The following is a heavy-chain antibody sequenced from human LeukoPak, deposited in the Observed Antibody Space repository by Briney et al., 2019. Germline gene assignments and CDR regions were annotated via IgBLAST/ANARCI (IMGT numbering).Heavy chain of an antibody. CDR2: IYYSGST. J-gene: IGHJ4*02. V-gene: IGHV4-39*01. CDR3: ARRNFPGYNWNNDY. Sequence: SETLSLTCTVSGGSISSSSYYWGWIRQPPGKGLEWIGSIYYSGSTYYNPSLKSRVTISVDTSKNQFSLKLSSVTAADTAVYYCARRNFPGYNWNNDYWGQGTLVTVSS. CDR1: GGSISSSSYY. D-gene: IGHD1/OR15-1a*01.